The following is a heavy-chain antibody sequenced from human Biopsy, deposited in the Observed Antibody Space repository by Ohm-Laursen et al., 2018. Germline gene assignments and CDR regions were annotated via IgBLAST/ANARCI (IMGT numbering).Heavy chain of an antibody. CDR2: NIPILGTG. CDR1: EYTLTELP. V-gene: IGHV1-69*06. Sequence: SVKVSCKLSEYTLTELPMHWVRQAPGQGLEWLGGNIPILGTGNYAQKFQDRVTVAADTSTSTATMELRSLRSDDTAVYYCATKLTGYFHHWGQGTLVIVSS. D-gene: IGHD3-9*01. CDR3: ATKLTGYFHH. J-gene: IGHJ1*01.